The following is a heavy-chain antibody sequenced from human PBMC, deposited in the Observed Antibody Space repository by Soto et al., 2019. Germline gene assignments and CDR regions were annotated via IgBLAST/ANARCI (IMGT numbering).Heavy chain of an antibody. J-gene: IGHJ4*02. CDR1: GYTFTSYG. CDR2: ISAYNGNT. Sequence: ASVKVSCKASGYTFTSYGISWVRQAPGQGLEWMGWISAYNGNTNYAQKLQGRVTMTTDTSTSTAYMELRSLRSDDTAVYYCARDPHLTMIVVAFDYWGQGTLVTVSS. CDR3: ARDPHLTMIVVAFDY. V-gene: IGHV1-18*01. D-gene: IGHD3-22*01.